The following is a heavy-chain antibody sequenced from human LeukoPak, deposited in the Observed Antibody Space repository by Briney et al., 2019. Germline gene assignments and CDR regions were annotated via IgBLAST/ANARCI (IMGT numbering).Heavy chain of an antibody. CDR2: IIPIFGTA. Sequence: SVKVSCKASGDTFSSYAISWVQQAPGQGLEWMGGIIPIFGTANYAQKFQGRVTITADESTSTAYMELSSLRSEDTAVYYCARGSPYQSMDVWGQGTTVTVSS. CDR3: ARGSPYQSMDV. D-gene: IGHD2-15*01. J-gene: IGHJ6*02. CDR1: GDTFSSYA. V-gene: IGHV1-69*13.